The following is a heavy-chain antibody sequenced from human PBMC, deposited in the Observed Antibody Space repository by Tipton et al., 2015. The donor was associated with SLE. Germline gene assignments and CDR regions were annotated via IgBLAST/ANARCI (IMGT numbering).Heavy chain of an antibody. CDR3: ARRRVTTALYFDL. D-gene: IGHD4-17*01. J-gene: IGHJ2*01. V-gene: IGHV4-4*02. CDR2: IYHSGIT. Sequence: GLVKPSGTLSLTCGVSGGSISSYNWWTWVRQPPGKGLEWIGEIYHSGITNYNPSLKSRATISVDKSKNQFSLKLTSATAADTAVYYCARRRVTTALYFDLWGRGTLVSVSS. CDR1: GGSISSYNW.